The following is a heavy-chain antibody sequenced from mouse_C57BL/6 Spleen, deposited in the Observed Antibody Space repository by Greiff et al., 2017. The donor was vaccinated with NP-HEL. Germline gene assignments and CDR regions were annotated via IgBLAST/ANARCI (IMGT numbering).Heavy chain of an antibody. Sequence: QVQLQQPGAELVMPGASVKLSCKASGYTFTSYWMHWVKQRPGQGLEWIGEIDPSDSYTNYNQKFKGKSTLTVDKSSSTAYMQLSSLTSEDSAVYYCAMATVVATSFDVWGTGTTVTVSS. CDR2: IDPSDSYT. V-gene: IGHV1-69*01. CDR1: GYTFTSYW. D-gene: IGHD1-1*01. CDR3: AMATVVATSFDV. J-gene: IGHJ1*03.